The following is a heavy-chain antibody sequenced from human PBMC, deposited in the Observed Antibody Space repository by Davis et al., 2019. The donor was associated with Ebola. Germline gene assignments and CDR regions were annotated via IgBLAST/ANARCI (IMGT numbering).Heavy chain of an antibody. D-gene: IGHD2-21*02. V-gene: IGHV1-46*01. CDR3: ARVRYCGGDCSRHYYYGMDV. CDR1: GYTFTSYY. Sequence: ASVKVSCKASGYTFTSYYMHWVRQAPGQGLEWMGIINPSGGSTSYAQKFQGRVTMTRDTPISTAYMELSSLRSDDTAVYYCARVRYCGGDCSRHYYYGMDVWGKGTTVTVSS. J-gene: IGHJ6*04. CDR2: INPSGGST.